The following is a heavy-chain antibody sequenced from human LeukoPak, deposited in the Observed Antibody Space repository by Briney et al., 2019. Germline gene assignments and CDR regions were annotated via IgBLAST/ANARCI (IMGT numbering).Heavy chain of an antibody. D-gene: IGHD6-13*01. CDR1: GFTFDDYA. Sequence: GGSLRLSCAASGFTFDDYAMHWVRQAPGKGLEWVSGINWNGGSTGYADSVKGRFTISRDNAKNSLYLQMNSLRAEDTALYHCARDRSGSWSAFDIWGQGTMVTVSS. CDR2: INWNGGST. J-gene: IGHJ3*02. CDR3: ARDRSGSWSAFDI. V-gene: IGHV3-20*01.